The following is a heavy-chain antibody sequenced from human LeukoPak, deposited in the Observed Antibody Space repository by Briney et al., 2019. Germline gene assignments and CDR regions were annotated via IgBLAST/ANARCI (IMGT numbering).Heavy chain of an antibody. CDR3: AREAVVVYFDY. V-gene: IGHV1-46*01. J-gene: IGHJ4*02. CDR2: INPSGGST. CDR1: GYTFTSYY. D-gene: IGHD2-2*01. Sequence: GASLKVSCKASGYTFTSYYMHWVRQAPGQGLEWMGIINPSGGSTSYAQKFQGRVTMTRDTSTSTVYMELSSLRSEDTAVYYCAREAVVVYFDYWGQGTLVTVSS.